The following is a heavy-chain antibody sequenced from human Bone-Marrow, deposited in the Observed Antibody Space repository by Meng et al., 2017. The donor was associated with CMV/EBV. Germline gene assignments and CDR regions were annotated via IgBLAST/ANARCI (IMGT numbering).Heavy chain of an antibody. V-gene: IGHV3-48*04. CDR1: GFTFSSYS. CDR3: ARDSPRTSYCSSTSCYFDY. J-gene: IGHJ4*02. Sequence: GESLKISCAASGFTFSSYSMNWVRQAPGKGLEWVSYISSSSSTIYYADSVKGRFTISRDNAKNSLYLQMNSLRAEDTAVYYCARDSPRTSYCSSTSCYFDYWAQGTLVTVPS. D-gene: IGHD2-2*01. CDR2: ISSSSSTI.